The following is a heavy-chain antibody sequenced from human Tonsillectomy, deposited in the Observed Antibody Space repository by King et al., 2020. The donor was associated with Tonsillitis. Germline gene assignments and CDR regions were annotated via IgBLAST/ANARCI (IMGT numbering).Heavy chain of an antibody. J-gene: IGHJ6*02. CDR2: ISSDGSNK. D-gene: IGHD1-1*01. Sequence: QLVQSGGGVVQPGRSLRLSCAGSGFTFSSYPMHWVRQAPGKGLEWLALISSDGSNKDYADSVKGQFTISRDNSKNTVYLQMNSLRPEDTAVYYCARVANSYYYYYGLDVWGQGTTVTVSS. CDR3: ARVANSYYYYYGLDV. CDR1: GFTFSSYP. V-gene: IGHV3-30*04.